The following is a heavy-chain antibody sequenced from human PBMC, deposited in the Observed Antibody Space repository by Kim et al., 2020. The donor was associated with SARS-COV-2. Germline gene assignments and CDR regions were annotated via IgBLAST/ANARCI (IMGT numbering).Heavy chain of an antibody. CDR2: ISGSGGST. V-gene: IGHV3-23*01. Sequence: GGSLRLSCAASGFTFSSYAMSWVRQAPGKGLEWVSAISGSGGSTYYADSVKGRFTISRDNSKNTLYLQMNSLRAEDTAVYYCAKDTGDSSGYYYVDYYYYGMDVWGQGTTVTVSS. J-gene: IGHJ6*02. CDR1: GFTFSSYA. CDR3: AKDTGDSSGYYYVDYYYYGMDV. D-gene: IGHD3-22*01.